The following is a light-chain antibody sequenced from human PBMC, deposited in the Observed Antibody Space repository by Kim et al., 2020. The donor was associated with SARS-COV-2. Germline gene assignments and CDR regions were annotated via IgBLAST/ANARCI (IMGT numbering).Light chain of an antibody. Sequence: IVLTQSPATLSLSPGERVTLSCRASQNIGKYIAWHQQKPGQAPRLLIYDISNRAAGTPARFTGSGSGTDFTLTISSLEPEDFAVYYCQQRAIWPITFGRGTRLEIK. J-gene: IGKJ5*01. CDR3: QQRAIWPIT. V-gene: IGKV3-11*01. CDR2: DIS. CDR1: QNIGKY.